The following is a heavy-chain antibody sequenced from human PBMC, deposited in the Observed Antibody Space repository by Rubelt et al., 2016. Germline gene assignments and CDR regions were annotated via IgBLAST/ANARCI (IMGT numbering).Heavy chain of an antibody. J-gene: IGHJ6*02. D-gene: IGHD3-10*01. CDR3: ARGTMVRGAPDV. V-gene: IGHV1-2*06. CDR2: ITPNCGGT. CDR1: GYTFTGYY. Sequence: QVPLVQSGAEVKKPGASVKVSCKASGYTFTGYYMHWVRQAPGPGLEWLGRITPNCGGTNYAQTLQAGVTMTTDTRTVTADVEWRSLGSDDTAVYYCARGTMVRGAPDVWGQGTTVTVSS.